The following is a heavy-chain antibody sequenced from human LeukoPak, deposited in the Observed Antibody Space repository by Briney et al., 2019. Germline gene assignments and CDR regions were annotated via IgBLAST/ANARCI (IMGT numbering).Heavy chain of an antibody. CDR1: GFTFSSYA. V-gene: IGHV3-64*01. CDR3: ARDREYCSSTSCSGNIYYYYYYMDV. D-gene: IGHD2-2*01. Sequence: GGSLRLSCAASGFTFSSYAMHWVRQAPGKGLEYVSAISSNGGSTYYAHSVKGRFTISRDNSKNTLYLQMGSLRAEDMAVYYCARDREYCSSTSCSGNIYYYYYYMDVWGKGTTVTVSS. CDR2: ISSNGGST. J-gene: IGHJ6*03.